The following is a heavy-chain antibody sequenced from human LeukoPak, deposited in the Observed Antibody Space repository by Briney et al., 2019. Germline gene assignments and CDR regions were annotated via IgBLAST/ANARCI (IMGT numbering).Heavy chain of an antibody. J-gene: IGHJ4*02. CDR1: GFNFNDYG. Sequence: GGSLRLSCAASGFNFNDYGMSWVRQAPGKGLEWVSGINWNGGSTGYADSVKGRFTISRDNAKNSLYLQMNSLRAEDTAFYYCARGSIAIYYYDSSGYFDYWGQGTLVTASS. D-gene: IGHD3-22*01. CDR2: INWNGGST. CDR3: ARGSIAIYYYDSSGYFDY. V-gene: IGHV3-20*04.